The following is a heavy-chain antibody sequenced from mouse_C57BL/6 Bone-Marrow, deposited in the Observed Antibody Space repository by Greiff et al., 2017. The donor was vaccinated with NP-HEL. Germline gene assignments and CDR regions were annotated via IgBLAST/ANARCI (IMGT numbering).Heavy chain of an antibody. V-gene: IGHV10-1*01. D-gene: IGHD2-5*01. CDR1: GFSFNTYA. CDR3: VRLYYSNYPWYFDV. Sequence: DVHLVESGGGLVQPKGSLKLSCAASGFSFNTYAMNWVRQAPGKGLEWVARIRSKSNNYATYYADSVKDRFTISRDDSESMLYLQMNNLKTEDTAMYYCVRLYYSNYPWYFDVWGTGTTVTVSS. CDR2: IRSKSNNYAT. J-gene: IGHJ1*03.